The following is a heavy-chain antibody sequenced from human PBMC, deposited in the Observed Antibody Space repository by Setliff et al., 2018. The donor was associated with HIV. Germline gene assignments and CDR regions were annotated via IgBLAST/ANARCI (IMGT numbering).Heavy chain of an antibody. J-gene: IGHJ4*02. CDR2: IIPATGAI. CDR1: GGSFSYFA. V-gene: IGHV1-69*05. CDR3: ASKLWDGDYGLLDD. Sequence: ASVKVSCKAPGGSFSYFAIAWVRQAPGQGLEWIGAIIPATGAINYAQTLQGRVTLTTDKSTGTAYMELSSLTSEDSAVYYCASKLWDGDYGLLDDWGQGTRVTVTS. D-gene: IGHD4-17*01.